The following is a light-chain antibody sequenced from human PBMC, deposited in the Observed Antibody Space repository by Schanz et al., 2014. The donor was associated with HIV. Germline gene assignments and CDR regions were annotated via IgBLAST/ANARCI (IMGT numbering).Light chain of an antibody. CDR3: TSYTSSTWV. CDR1: SSDVANYNL. V-gene: IGLV2-14*02. CDR2: EVS. Sequence: QSALTQPASVSGSPGQSITISCTATSSDVANYNLVSWYQQRPGKVPKLLIYEVSKRPSGVSNRFSASKSGNTASLTISGLQAEDEADYYCTSYTSSTWVFGGGTKLTVL. J-gene: IGLJ3*02.